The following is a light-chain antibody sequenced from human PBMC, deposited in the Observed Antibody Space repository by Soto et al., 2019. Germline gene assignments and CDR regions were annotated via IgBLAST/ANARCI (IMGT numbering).Light chain of an antibody. Sequence: DIQMTQSPSTLSASVGDRVIITCRASQSISSWLAWYQQKPGKAPKLLIYKASSLESGVPSRFSGSGSGTEFTHTISSLQPDDFATYYCQQYNSYSWTFGQGTKVEIK. V-gene: IGKV1-5*03. CDR2: KAS. CDR1: QSISSW. CDR3: QQYNSYSWT. J-gene: IGKJ1*01.